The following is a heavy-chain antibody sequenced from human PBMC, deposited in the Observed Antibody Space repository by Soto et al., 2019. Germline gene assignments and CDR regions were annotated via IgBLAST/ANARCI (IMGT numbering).Heavy chain of an antibody. V-gene: IGHV1-2*04. CDR2: INPNTGGA. CDR3: ASGSGQYYFDY. J-gene: IGHJ4*02. CDR1: GYTFTGYY. Sequence: VASVKVSCKASGYTFTGYYIHWVRQAPGQGLEWMGWINPNTGGAYYAQKVQGWVTMTRNTSISTAYMELSRLRSDDRAVYYCASGSGQYYFDYWGQGTQVTVSS. D-gene: IGHD3-10*01.